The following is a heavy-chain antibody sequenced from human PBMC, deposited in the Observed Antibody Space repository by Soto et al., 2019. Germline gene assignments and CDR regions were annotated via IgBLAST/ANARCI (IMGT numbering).Heavy chain of an antibody. J-gene: IGHJ4*02. D-gene: IGHD2-15*01. CDR2: IYYSGST. Sequence: PSETLSLTCTVSGGSISSSSYYWGWIRQPPGKGLEWIGSIYYSGSTYYNPSLKSRVTISVDTSKNQFSLKLSSVTAADTAVYYCAKDPAAWFVVVVAATYFDYWGQGTLVTVSS. CDR1: GGSISSSSYY. CDR3: AKDPAAWFVVVVAATYFDY. V-gene: IGHV4-39*02.